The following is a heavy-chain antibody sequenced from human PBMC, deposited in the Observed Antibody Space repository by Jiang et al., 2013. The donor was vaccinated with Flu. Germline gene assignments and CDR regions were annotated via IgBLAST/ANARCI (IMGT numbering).Heavy chain of an antibody. V-gene: IGHV4-39*07. CDR1: GGSISSSSYY. CDR2: IYYSGST. Sequence: GPGLVKPSETLSLTCTVSGGSISSSSYYWGWIRQPPGKGLEWIGSIYYSGSTYYNPSLKSRVTISVDTSKNQFSLKLSSVTAADTAVYYCARAGFGGSGWYDGSPFDYWGQGTLVT. D-gene: IGHD6-19*01. CDR3: ARAGFGGSGWYDGSPFDY. J-gene: IGHJ4*02.